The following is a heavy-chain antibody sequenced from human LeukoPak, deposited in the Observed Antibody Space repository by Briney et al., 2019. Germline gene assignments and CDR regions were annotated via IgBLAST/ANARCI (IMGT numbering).Heavy chain of an antibody. CDR2: IYYSGSI. CDR3: ARQSRDGDYIAKLFDY. V-gene: IGHV4-59*08. D-gene: IGHD4-17*01. J-gene: IGHJ4*02. Sequence: KPSETLSLTCTVSGGSLSNYYWSWIRQPPGKGLEWIGYIYYSGSINYNPSLKSRVTISVDMSKNQFSLQLSSVTAADTAVYYCARQSRDGDYIAKLFDYWGQGALVTVSS. CDR1: GGSLSNYY.